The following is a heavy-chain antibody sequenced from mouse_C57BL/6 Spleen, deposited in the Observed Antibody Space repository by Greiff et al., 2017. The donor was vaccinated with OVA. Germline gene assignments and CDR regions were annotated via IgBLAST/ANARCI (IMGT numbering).Heavy chain of an antibody. J-gene: IGHJ4*01. D-gene: IGHD1-1*01. CDR3: ARRGIYYYGSSYDAMDY. V-gene: IGHV1-9*01. CDR2: ILPGSGST. CDR1: GYTFTGYW. Sequence: QVQLKQSGAELMKPGASVKLSCKATGYTFTGYWIEWVKRRPGHGLEWIGEILPGSGSTNYNEKFKGKATFTADTSSNTAYMQLSSLTTEDSAIYYCARRGIYYYGSSYDAMDYWGQGTSVTVSS.